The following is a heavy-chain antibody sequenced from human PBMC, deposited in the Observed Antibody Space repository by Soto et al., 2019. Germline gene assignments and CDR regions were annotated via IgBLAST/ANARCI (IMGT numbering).Heavy chain of an antibody. J-gene: IGHJ6*02. CDR1: GFTFSSYG. V-gene: IGHV3-33*01. Sequence: GGSLRLSCAASGFTFSSYGMHWVRQAPGKGLEWVAVIWYDGSNKYYADSVKGRFTISRDNSKNTLYLQMNSLRAEDTAVYYCAREHRKHYYYYGMDVWGQGTTVTVSS. CDR3: AREHRKHYYYYGMDV. CDR2: IWYDGSNK.